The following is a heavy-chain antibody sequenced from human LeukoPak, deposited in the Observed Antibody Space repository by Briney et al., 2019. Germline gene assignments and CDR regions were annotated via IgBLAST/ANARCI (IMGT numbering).Heavy chain of an antibody. Sequence: SVKVSCKASGYTFSDHHMHWVRQAPGQGLEWMGGIIPIFGTANYAQKFQGRVTITADESTSTAYMELSSLRSEDTAVYYCARGASEYYYDSSGLILPSWGQGTLVTVSS. J-gene: IGHJ5*02. V-gene: IGHV1-69*13. D-gene: IGHD3-22*01. CDR3: ARGASEYYYDSSGLILPS. CDR1: GYTFSDHH. CDR2: IIPIFGTA.